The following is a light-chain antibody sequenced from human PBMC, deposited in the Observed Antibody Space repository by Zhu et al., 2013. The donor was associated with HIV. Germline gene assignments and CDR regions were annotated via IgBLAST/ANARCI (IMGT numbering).Light chain of an antibody. Sequence: QSILTQPPSVSAAPGQRVTISCSGSSSNIGTNYVSWYQQLPGTAPKLLIYTDNQRPSGVPARFSGSKSGTSASLAISGLQSEDEADYYCAAWDDSVDGWVFGGGTKLTVL. CDR1: SSNIGTNY. J-gene: IGLJ3*02. V-gene: IGLV1-44*01. CDR2: TDN. CDR3: AAWDDSVDGWV.